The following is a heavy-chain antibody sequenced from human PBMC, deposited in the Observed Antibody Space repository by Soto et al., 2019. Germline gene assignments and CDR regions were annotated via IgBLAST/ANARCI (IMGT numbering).Heavy chain of an antibody. J-gene: IGHJ4*02. V-gene: IGHV1-8*01. CDR1: GYPFTSYD. D-gene: IGHD1-1*01. Sequence: ASVKVSCKASGYPFTSYDIDWVRQATGQGLEWMGWMNPNTGNSGYAQKFQGRVTMTSDTSISTAHMELSSLSSEDTAVYYCARRAETNGWNGFGADKYYFDFWGQGTLVTVSS. CDR3: ARRAETNGWNGFGADKYYFDF. CDR2: MNPNTGNS.